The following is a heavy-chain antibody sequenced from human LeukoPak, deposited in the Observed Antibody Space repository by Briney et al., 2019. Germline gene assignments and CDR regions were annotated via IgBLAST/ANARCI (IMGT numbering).Heavy chain of an antibody. Sequence: SETLSLTCTVSGGSISSYYWSWIRQPAGKGLEWIGRIYTSGSTNYNPSLKSRVTMSVDTSKNQFPLKLSSVTGADTAVYYCVREAIAVAELLDHWGQGTLVTVSS. CDR3: VREAIAVAELLDH. D-gene: IGHD6-19*01. CDR1: GGSISSYY. CDR2: IYTSGST. J-gene: IGHJ4*02. V-gene: IGHV4-4*07.